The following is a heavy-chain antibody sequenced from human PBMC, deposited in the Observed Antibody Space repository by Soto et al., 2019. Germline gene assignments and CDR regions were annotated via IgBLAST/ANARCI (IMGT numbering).Heavy chain of an antibody. CDR1: GGSISSGDYY. J-gene: IGHJ5*02. CDR3: ARAVVGNWNYVRRGALDNWFDP. D-gene: IGHD1-7*01. V-gene: IGHV4-30-4*01. Sequence: QVQLQESGPGLVKPSQPLSLTCTVSGGSISSGDYYWSWIRQPPGKGLEWIGYIYYSGSTYYNPSLKSRVTISVDTSKNQFSLKLSSVTAADTAVYYCARAVVGNWNYVRRGALDNWFDPWGQGTLVTVSS. CDR2: IYYSGST.